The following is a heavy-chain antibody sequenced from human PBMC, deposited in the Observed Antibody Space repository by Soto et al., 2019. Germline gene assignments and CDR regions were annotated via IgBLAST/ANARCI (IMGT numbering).Heavy chain of an antibody. CDR1: GFTFSSYA. V-gene: IGHV3-48*01. J-gene: IGHJ4*02. CDR2: IGIGSSTK. D-gene: IGHD1-26*01. Sequence: GGSLRLSCAASGFTFSSYAMSWVRQAPGKGLEWVSYIGIGSSTKYYADSVKGRFTISRDNAKNSLYLQMNSLRVDDTAVYYCARDFIVGAPDYFDYWGQGTLVTVSS. CDR3: ARDFIVGAPDYFDY.